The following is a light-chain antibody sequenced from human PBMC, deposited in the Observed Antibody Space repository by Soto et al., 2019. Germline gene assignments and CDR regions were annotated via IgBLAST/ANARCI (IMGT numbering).Light chain of an antibody. CDR1: SSDVGGYNY. CDR2: EVS. Sequence: QSVLTQPPSASGSPGQSVTISCTGTSSDVGGYNYVSWYQQHPGKAPKLMIYEVSKRPSGVADRFSGSKSGNTASLTVSGHQAEDEADDYGSSYAGSNSVVFGGGTKLAVI. J-gene: IGLJ2*01. CDR3: SSYAGSNSVV. V-gene: IGLV2-8*01.